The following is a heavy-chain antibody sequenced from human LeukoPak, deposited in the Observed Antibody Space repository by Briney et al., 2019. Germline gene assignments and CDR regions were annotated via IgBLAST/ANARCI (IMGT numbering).Heavy chain of an antibody. J-gene: IGHJ4*02. CDR3: ASLTGISDY. D-gene: IGHD1-20*01. CDR1: GGSISSGGSY. V-gene: IGHV4-61*02. CDR2: IYTSGS. Sequence: SETLSLTCTVSGGSISSGGSYWSWIRQPAGKGLEWIGRIYTSGSNYAPSLKSRVTMSLDTSKHQFSLKLSSVTAADTAVYYCASLTGISDYWGQGTLVTVSS.